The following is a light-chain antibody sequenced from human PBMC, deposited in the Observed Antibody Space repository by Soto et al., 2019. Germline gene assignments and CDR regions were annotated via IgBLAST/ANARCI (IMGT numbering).Light chain of an antibody. CDR3: QQYKT. CDR1: QSVSSSY. J-gene: IGKJ1*01. V-gene: IGKV3-20*01. CDR2: GAS. Sequence: EIALTQSPGTLSLSPGERATLSCRASQSVSSSYLAWYQQKPGQAPRLLIYGASSRATGIPDRFSGSGSGTDFTLTISRLETEDFAVYYCQQYKTFGQGTKVDIK.